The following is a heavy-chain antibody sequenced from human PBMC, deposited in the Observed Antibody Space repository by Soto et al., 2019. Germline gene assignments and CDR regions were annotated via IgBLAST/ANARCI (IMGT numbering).Heavy chain of an antibody. CDR3: ARERLVVVPPDFWAPPHDAFDM. CDR1: GGSISGSHG. CDR2: IYPTGNI. J-gene: IGHJ3*02. D-gene: IGHD2-2*01. V-gene: IGHV4-4*02. Sequence: PSETLYLTCPVSGGSISGSHGWSRVRPDPGKGLEWIGEIYPTGNINFNPSLKSRASMSIDKSKNQLSLKLTSLTAEDTAVYYCARERLVVVPPDFWAPPHDAFDMWGQGTMVTVSS.